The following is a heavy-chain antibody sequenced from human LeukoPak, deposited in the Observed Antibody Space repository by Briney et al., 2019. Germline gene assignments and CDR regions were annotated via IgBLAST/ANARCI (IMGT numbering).Heavy chain of an antibody. CDR2: MNPNSGNT. D-gene: IGHD2-8*01. CDR1: GYTFTSYD. J-gene: IGHJ6*03. V-gene: IGHV1-8*02. Sequence: ASVKVSCKASGYTFTSYDINWVRQATGQGLGWMGWMNPNSGNTGYAQNFQGRVTMTRDKSINTVYMELSGLTSDDTALYYCARGPNHYYYMDFWGTGTTVSVSS. CDR3: ARGPNHYYYMDF.